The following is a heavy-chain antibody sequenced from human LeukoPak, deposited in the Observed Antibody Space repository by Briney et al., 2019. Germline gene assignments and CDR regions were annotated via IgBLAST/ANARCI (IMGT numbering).Heavy chain of an antibody. CDR3: AKWAAFYYYDSSGYFDY. Sequence: SVKVSCKASGGTFSSYAISWVRQAPGQGLEWMGGIIPIFGTANYAQKFQGRVTITADKSTSTAYMELSSLRSEDTAVYYCAKWAAFYYYDSSGYFDYWGQGTLVTVSS. CDR1: GGTFSSYA. D-gene: IGHD3-22*01. V-gene: IGHV1-69*06. CDR2: IIPIFGTA. J-gene: IGHJ4*02.